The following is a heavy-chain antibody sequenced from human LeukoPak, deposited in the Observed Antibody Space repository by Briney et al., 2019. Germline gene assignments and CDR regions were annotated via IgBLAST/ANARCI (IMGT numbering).Heavy chain of an antibody. D-gene: IGHD3-22*01. CDR1: GFTFSSYA. CDR2: ISGSGGST. V-gene: IGHV3-23*01. J-gene: IGHJ4*02. CDR3: AKDPDYYDSSGYSGYFDY. Sequence: GGSLRLSCAASGFTFSSYAMSWVRQAPGKGLEWVSAISGSGGSTYYADSVKGRFTISRDNFKNTLYLQMNSLRAEDTAVYYCAKDPDYYDSSGYSGYFDYWGQGTLVTVSS.